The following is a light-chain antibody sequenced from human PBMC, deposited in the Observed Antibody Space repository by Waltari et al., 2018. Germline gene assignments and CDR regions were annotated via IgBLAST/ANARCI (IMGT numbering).Light chain of an antibody. CDR1: ASVKGNY. Sequence: EIVLMQSPGTLSLSPGERATLSCRASASVKGNYLVWYQQKPGQAPRVLIYGSSKRATGIPDRFSGSGSGRDFTLTISRLEPEDFAMYYCQHYDGSPYTFGPGTKLEIK. V-gene: IGKV3-20*01. CDR2: GSS. J-gene: IGKJ3*01. CDR3: QHYDGSPYT.